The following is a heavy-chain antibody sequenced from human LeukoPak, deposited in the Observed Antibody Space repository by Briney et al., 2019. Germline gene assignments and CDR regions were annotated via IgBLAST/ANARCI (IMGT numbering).Heavy chain of an antibody. Sequence: GASVKVSCKASGYTFTSYGISWVRQAPGQGLEWMGWISAYNGNTNYAQKLQGRVTMTTDTSTSTAYMELRSLRSDDTAVYYCARSIIVVVPASGYYYYMDVWGKGTTVTLSS. CDR3: ARSIIVVVPASGYYYYMDV. D-gene: IGHD2-2*01. CDR1: GYTFTSYG. V-gene: IGHV1-18*01. CDR2: ISAYNGNT. J-gene: IGHJ6*03.